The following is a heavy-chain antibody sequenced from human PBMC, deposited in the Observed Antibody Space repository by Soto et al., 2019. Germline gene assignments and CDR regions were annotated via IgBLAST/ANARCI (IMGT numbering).Heavy chain of an antibody. J-gene: IGHJ6*02. CDR3: ARDGYYGAWGSMDV. V-gene: IGHV4-59*01. CDR2: IYDSGST. CDR1: VGSISNYY. Sequence: SETLSLTCTVSVGSISNYYWSWIRQPPGKGLEWIGYIYDSGSTNYNPSLKSRLTISVDTSKNQFSLKLSSVTAADTAVYYSARDGYYGAWGSMDVWGQGTTGTVS. D-gene: IGHD3-10*01.